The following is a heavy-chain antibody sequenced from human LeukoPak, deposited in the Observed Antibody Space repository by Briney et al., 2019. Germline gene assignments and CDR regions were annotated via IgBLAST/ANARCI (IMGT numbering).Heavy chain of an antibody. Sequence: PSETLSLTCTVSSGSISSSTYYWGWIRQPPGKGLEWIGTIYYTGSTYYNPSLTSRITISVDTSKNQFSLKLTSVTAADTAVYYCARAVGTDGYNLWVYWGQGTLVTVSS. CDR3: ARAVGTDGYNLWVY. J-gene: IGHJ4*02. CDR1: SGSISSSTYY. V-gene: IGHV4-39*07. D-gene: IGHD5-24*01. CDR2: IYYTGST.